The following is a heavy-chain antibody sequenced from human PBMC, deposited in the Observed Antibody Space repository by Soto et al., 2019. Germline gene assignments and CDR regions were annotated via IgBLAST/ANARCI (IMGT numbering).Heavy chain of an antibody. Sequence: AGGSLRLSCAASGFTFSSYAMTWVRQAPGKGLEWVSVISTTGGRTYYADSVKGRFTISRDNSKNTLYLQMNSLRAEDTAVYYCAKPIAAVGNPNFDSWGQGTLVTVSS. CDR2: ISTTGGRT. J-gene: IGHJ4*02. V-gene: IGHV3-23*01. CDR3: AKPIAAVGNPNFDS. CDR1: GFTFSSYA. D-gene: IGHD6-13*01.